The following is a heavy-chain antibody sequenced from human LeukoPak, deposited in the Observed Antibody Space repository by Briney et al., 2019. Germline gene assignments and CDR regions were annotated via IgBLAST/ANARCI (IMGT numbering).Heavy chain of an antibody. CDR2: ISYDGSNK. Sequence: GGSLRLSCAASGFTFSSYAMHWVRQAPGKGLEWVAVISYDGSNKYYADSVKGRFTISRDNSKNTLYLQMNGLRAEDTAVYYCARDPEGPDYYGMDVWGQGTTVTVSS. CDR1: GFTFSSYA. J-gene: IGHJ6*02. V-gene: IGHV3-30-3*01. CDR3: ARDPEGPDYYGMDV.